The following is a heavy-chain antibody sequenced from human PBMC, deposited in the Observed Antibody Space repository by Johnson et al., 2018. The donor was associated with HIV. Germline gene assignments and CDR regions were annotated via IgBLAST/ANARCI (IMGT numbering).Heavy chain of an antibody. CDR2: ISYDGSNK. Sequence: QVQLVESGGGVVQPGRSLRLSCAASGFTFSSYAMHWVRQAPGKGLEWVAVISYDGSNKYYADSVKGRFTISRDNSKNTLYLQMNSLRAEDTAVYYCARARGAFDIWGQGTMFTVSS. CDR3: ARARGAFDI. J-gene: IGHJ3*02. V-gene: IGHV3-30*04. CDR1: GFTFSSYA.